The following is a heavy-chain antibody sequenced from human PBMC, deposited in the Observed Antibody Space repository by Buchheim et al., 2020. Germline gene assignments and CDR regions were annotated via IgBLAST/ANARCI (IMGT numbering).Heavy chain of an antibody. CDR1: GFTFSTYA. D-gene: IGHD3-16*01. J-gene: IGHJ4*02. CDR2: ITSSGSST. CDR3: AAFSSLGL. V-gene: IGHV3-23*01. Sequence: EVLLLESGGDLVQPGGSLRLSCAVSGFTFSTYAMSWVRQAPGKGLEWLSGITSSGSSTYYADSVKGRFTISRDNSMNTLYLEMRRRRGEDTGVDYCAAFSSLGLWGKGT.